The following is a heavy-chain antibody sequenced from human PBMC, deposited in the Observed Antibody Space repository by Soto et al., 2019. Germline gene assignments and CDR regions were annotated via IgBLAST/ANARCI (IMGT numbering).Heavy chain of an antibody. CDR3: ATGGADFTNPDR. D-gene: IGHD4-4*01. J-gene: IGHJ4*02. V-gene: IGHV3-23*01. CDR2: VTRSGLKT. Sequence: EVHLLESGGALLQPGGSLRLSCEASGFIFTDYGMSWVRRAPEKGLEWVAAVTRSGLKTYYADSVKGRFTISRDNSDNTVSLRMNNLRVDDTAVYHCATGGADFTNPDRWGPGTRVTVSS. CDR1: GFIFTDYG.